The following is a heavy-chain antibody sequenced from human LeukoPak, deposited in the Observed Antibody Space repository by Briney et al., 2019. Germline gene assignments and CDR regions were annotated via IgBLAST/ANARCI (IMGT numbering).Heavy chain of an antibody. Sequence: GGSLRLSCAASGFTFSSYAMSWVRQAPGKGLEWVSGTGGSGFSTYYADSVKGRFTISRDNSKNILYLQMNSLRAEDTAIYYCAKDVAGVRGVRGGFDYWGQGTLVTVSS. V-gene: IGHV3-23*01. D-gene: IGHD3-10*01. J-gene: IGHJ4*02. CDR2: TGGSGFST. CDR1: GFTFSSYA. CDR3: AKDVAGVRGVRGGFDY.